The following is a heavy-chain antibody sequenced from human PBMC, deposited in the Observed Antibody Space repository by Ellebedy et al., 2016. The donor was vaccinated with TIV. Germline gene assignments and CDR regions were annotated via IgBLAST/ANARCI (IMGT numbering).Heavy chain of an antibody. J-gene: IGHJ4*02. Sequence: AASVKVSCKASGYTFTSYAMHWVRQAPGQRLEWMGWINAGNGNTKYSQKFQGRVTITRDTSASTAYMELSSLRSEDTAVYYCARDWGYSYGTDYWGQGTLVTVSS. CDR2: INAGNGNT. CDR1: GYTFTSYA. D-gene: IGHD5-18*01. CDR3: ARDWGYSYGTDY. V-gene: IGHV1-3*01.